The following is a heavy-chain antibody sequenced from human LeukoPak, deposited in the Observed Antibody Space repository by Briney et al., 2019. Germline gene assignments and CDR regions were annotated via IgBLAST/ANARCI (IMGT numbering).Heavy chain of an antibody. D-gene: IGHD6-13*01. CDR3: AKGRGVYDSSSWFDY. J-gene: IGHJ4*02. CDR1: GFTISNNY. V-gene: IGHV3-53*01. CDR2: IYSGGSA. Sequence: GGSLRLSCAASGFTISNNYMNWVRQAPGKGLEWVSVIYSGGSAFYADSVKGRFIISRDNSKNTVYLQMNSLRAEDTAVYYCAKGRGVYDSSSWFDYWGQGTLVTVSS.